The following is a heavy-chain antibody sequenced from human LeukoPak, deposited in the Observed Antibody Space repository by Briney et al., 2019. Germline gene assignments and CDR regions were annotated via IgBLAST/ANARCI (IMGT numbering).Heavy chain of an antibody. Sequence: PSETLSLTCAVYGGSFSGYYWSWIRQPPGKGLEWIGEINHSGSTNYNPSLKSRVTISVDTSKNQFSLKLSSVTAADTAVYYCARGYCSGGSCYSGPFDYWGQGTLVTVSS. CDR1: GGSFSGYY. CDR3: ARGYCSGGSCYSGPFDY. V-gene: IGHV4-34*01. D-gene: IGHD2-15*01. J-gene: IGHJ4*02. CDR2: INHSGST.